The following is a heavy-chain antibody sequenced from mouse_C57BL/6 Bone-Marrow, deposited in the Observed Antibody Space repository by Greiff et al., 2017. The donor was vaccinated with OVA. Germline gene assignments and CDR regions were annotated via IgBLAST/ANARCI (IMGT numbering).Heavy chain of an antibody. CDR3: ARAPYYDGSSWYCEV. V-gene: IGHV1-39*01. J-gene: IGHJ1*03. D-gene: IGHD1-1*01. CDR1: GYSFTDYN. CDR2: INPNSGTT. Sequence: VQLQQSGPELVKPGASVKISCKASGYSFTDYNMNWVKQSNGKSLEWIGVINPNSGTTSSNQKFTGKATLTVDQASSTAYMQLNSLTSEESAVDDGARAPYYDGSSWYCEVWGTGTTVTVSS.